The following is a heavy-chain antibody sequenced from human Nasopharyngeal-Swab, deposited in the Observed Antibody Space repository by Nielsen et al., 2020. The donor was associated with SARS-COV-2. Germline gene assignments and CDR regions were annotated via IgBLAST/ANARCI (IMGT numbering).Heavy chain of an antibody. Sequence: GSLRLSCTVSGGSISSSSYYWGWIRQPPGKGLEWIESIYYSGSTYYNPSLKSRVTISVDTSKNQFSLKLSSVTAADTAVYYCARVVSLYYYYYGMDVWGQGTTVTVSS. CDR1: GGSISSSSYY. CDR3: ARVVSLYYYYYGMDV. V-gene: IGHV4-39*07. CDR2: IYYSGST. D-gene: IGHD2-21*01. J-gene: IGHJ6*02.